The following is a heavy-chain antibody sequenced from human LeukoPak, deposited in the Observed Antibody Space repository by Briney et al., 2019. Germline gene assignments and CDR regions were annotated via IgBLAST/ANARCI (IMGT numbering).Heavy chain of an antibody. CDR3: ARDKRDPRLGELWLVGWFDP. D-gene: IGHD3-10*01. V-gene: IGHV1-18*01. CDR2: ISGYNGNT. Sequence: APVKVSCKASGYTFTSYGISWVRQAPGQGLEWMGWISGYNGNTNYAQKLQGRVTMTTDTSISTAYMELSRLRSDDTAVYYCARDKRDPRLGELWLVGWFDPWGQGTLVTVSS. CDR1: GYTFTSYG. J-gene: IGHJ5*02.